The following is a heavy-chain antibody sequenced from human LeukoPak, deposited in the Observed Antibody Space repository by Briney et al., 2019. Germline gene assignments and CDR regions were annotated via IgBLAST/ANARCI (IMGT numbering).Heavy chain of an antibody. CDR3: AKSQEQQLAKNNYYYYGMDV. CDR2: IKQDGTEK. Sequence: GGSLRLSCTASGFTISTYWMSWVRQAPGKGLEWVASIKQDGTEKYYVDSVKGRFTISRDNAKNSLYLQMNSLRAEDTAVYYCAKSQEQQLAKNNYYYYGMDVWGQGTAVTVSS. J-gene: IGHJ6*02. D-gene: IGHD6-13*01. V-gene: IGHV3-7*01. CDR1: GFTISTYW.